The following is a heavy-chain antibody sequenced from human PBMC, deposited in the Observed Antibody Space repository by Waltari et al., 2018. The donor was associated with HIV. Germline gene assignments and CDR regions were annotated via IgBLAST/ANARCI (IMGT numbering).Heavy chain of an antibody. J-gene: IGHJ4*02. CDR1: GFSPSTSAVC. V-gene: IGHV2-5*02. D-gene: IGHD5-18*01. CDR2: ISWDDDK. CDR3: AHSSHSHGQESLIENDY. Sequence: ITLKESGPTLVKPTQTLTLTCPFTGFSPSTSAVCVGRIRQPPGKALEWLAIISWDDDKRYSPSMKSRLTITKDTSKNQVVLTMTNMDPVDTATYYCAHSSHSHGQESLIENDYWGQGTLVTVSS.